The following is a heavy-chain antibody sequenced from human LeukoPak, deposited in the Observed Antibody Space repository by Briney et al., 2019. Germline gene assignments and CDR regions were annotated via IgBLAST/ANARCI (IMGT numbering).Heavy chain of an antibody. J-gene: IGHJ3*02. CDR1: GGSFSGYY. CDR3: AGGRKSSSWAVAFDI. CDR2: INHSGST. V-gene: IGHV4-34*01. D-gene: IGHD6-13*01. Sequence: SETLSLTCAVYGGSFSGYYWSWIRQPPGKGLEWIGEINHSGSTNYNPSLKSRVTISVDTSKNQFSLKLSSVTAADTAVYYCAGGRKSSSWAVAFDIWGQGTMVTVSS.